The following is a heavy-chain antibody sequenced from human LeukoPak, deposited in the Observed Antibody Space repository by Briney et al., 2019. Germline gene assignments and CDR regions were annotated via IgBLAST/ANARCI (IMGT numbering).Heavy chain of an antibody. Sequence: SETLSLTCSVSGGSISNYYWSWIRQPPGKGLEWIGYIYNSGSTNYNPSLKSRVTISVDTSKNQFSLKLSSVTAADTAVYYCARHDYGATRDYWGQGTLVTVSS. CDR1: GGSISNYY. CDR2: IYNSGST. J-gene: IGHJ4*02. V-gene: IGHV4-59*01. D-gene: IGHD4-17*01. CDR3: ARHDYGATRDY.